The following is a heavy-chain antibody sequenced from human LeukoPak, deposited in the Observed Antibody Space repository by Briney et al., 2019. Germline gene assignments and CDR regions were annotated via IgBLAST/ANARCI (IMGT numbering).Heavy chain of an antibody. J-gene: IGHJ5*02. CDR1: GYTFTTYA. D-gene: IGHD5-12*01. CDR3: ARTATISENWFDP. CDR2: INAGNGNT. Sequence: GASVKVSCKASGYTFTTYAMHWVRQAPGQRFEWMGWINAGNGNTKYSQKFQDRVTITRDTSASTAYMELSSLRSDDTAVYYCARTATISENWFDPWGQGTLVTVSS. V-gene: IGHV1-3*01.